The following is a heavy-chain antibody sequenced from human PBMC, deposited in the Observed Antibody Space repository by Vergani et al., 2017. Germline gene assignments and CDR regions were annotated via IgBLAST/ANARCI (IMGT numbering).Heavy chain of an antibody. CDR3: ARDGMVAARLGDYYYYMDV. V-gene: IGHV3-30-3*01. D-gene: IGHD6-6*01. Sequence: QVQLVESGGGVVQPGRSLRLSCAASGFTFSSYAMHWVRQAPGKGLDWVAVISYDGSNKYYADSVKGRFTISRDNSKNTLYLQMNSLRAEDTAVYYCARDGMVAARLGDYYYYMDVWGKGTTVTVSS. J-gene: IGHJ6*03. CDR1: GFTFSSYA. CDR2: ISYDGSNK.